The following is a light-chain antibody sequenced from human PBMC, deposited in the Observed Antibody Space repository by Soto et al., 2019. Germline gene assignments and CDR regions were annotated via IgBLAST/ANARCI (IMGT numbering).Light chain of an antibody. CDR1: QSVSSN. V-gene: IGKV3-15*01. Sequence: EIVMTQSPATLSVSPGERATLSCRASQSVSSNLAWYQQKPGQAPRLLIYGASTRATGIPARFSGSGSGTEFTLTISSLQSEEFAVYYCQQYNNWPRTVGQGTQVDI. CDR3: QQYNNWPRT. CDR2: GAS. J-gene: IGKJ1*01.